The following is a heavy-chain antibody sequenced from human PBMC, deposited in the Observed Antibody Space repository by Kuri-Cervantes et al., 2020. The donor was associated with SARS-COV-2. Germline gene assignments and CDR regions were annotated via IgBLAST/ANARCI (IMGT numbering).Heavy chain of an antibody. Sequence: LRLSCTVSGGSISSGGYYWSWIRQHPGKGLEWIALIDWDDDKYYSTSLKTRLTISKDTSKNQVVLTMTNMDPVDTATYYCARTHDYSNYEGWFDPWGQGTLVTVSS. J-gene: IGHJ5*02. CDR3: ARTHDYSNYEGWFDP. V-gene: IGHV2-70*01. D-gene: IGHD4-11*01. CDR2: IDWDDDK. CDR1: GGSISSGGYY.